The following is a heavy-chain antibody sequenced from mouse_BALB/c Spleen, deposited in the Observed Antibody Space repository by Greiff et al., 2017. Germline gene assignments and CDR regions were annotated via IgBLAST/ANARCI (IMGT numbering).Heavy chain of an antibody. D-gene: IGHD2-1*01. Sequence: QVTLKVSGPGILQPSQTLSLTCSFSGFSLSTSGMGVSWIRQPSGKGLEWLAHIYWDDDKRYNPSLKSRLTISKDTSSNQVFLKITSVDTADTATYYCARRGGNYDYYAMDYWGQGTSVTVSS. J-gene: IGHJ4*01. CDR3: ARRGGNYDYYAMDY. CDR2: IYWDDDK. V-gene: IGHV8-12*01. CDR1: GFSLSTSGMG.